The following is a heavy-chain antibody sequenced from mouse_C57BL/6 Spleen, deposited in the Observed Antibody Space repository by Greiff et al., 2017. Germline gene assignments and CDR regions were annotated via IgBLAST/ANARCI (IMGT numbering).Heavy chain of an antibody. J-gene: IGHJ4*01. CDR3: ARSYYGNAMDY. CDR2: IHPNSGST. CDR1: GYTFTSYW. D-gene: IGHD2-10*01. V-gene: IGHV1-64*01. Sequence: VQLQQPGAELVKPGASVKLSCKASGYTFTSYWMHWVKQRPGQGLEWIGMIHPNSGSTNYNEKFKSKATLTVDKSSSTAYMQLSSLTSEYSAVYYCARSYYGNAMDYWGQGTSVTVSS.